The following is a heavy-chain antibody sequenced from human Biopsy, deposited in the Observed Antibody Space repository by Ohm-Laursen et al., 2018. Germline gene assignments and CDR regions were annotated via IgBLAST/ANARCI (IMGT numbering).Heavy chain of an antibody. CDR1: GFSLNTNYY. CDR3: VRGVDYYDPYHYYALDV. J-gene: IGHJ6*02. CDR2: INHSGRT. V-gene: IGHV4-34*01. D-gene: IGHD3-22*01. Sequence: SDTLSLTCVVSGFSLNTNYYWSWIRQTPGKGLEWIGEINHSGRTNYNPSLKSRVTISVDTSKNQFSLKVRSVTAADTAVYYCVRGVDYYDPYHYYALDVWGQGTTVTVSS.